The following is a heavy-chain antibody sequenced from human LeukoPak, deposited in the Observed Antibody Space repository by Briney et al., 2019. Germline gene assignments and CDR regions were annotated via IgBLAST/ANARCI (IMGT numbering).Heavy chain of an antibody. V-gene: IGHV3-7*04. D-gene: IGHD2-2*02. CDR2: IKEDGGEI. Sequence: GGSLRLSCAASGFTFSNYWMSWVRQAPGKGLEWVANIKEDGGEIYYVGSVRGRFTISRDDAKNSLSLQMNSLRAEDTAVYYCVRYTRRYPFDYWGQGTLVTVSS. CDR3: VRYTRRYPFDY. CDR1: GFTFSNYW. J-gene: IGHJ4*02.